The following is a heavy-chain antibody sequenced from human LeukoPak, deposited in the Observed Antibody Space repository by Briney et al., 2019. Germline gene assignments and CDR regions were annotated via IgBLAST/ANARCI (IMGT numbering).Heavy chain of an antibody. CDR3: ARNTYGDAGVDY. V-gene: IGHV4-59*12. CDR2: IYYTGST. J-gene: IGHJ4*02. CDR1: GDSISSDY. Sequence: SETLSLTCAVSGDSISSDYWSWIRQPPGKGLEWIGYIYYTGSTNYNPSLKSRVTISADTSKNQFSLKLSSVTAADTAVYYCARNTYGDAGVDYWGQGTLVTVSS. D-gene: IGHD4-17*01.